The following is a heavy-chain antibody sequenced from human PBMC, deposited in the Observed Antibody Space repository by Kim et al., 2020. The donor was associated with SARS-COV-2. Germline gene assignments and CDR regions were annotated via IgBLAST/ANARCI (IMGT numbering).Heavy chain of an antibody. CDR1: GFTFSNYA. Sequence: GGSLRLSCAASGFTFSNYAMTWVRQAPGKGLEWVSSISAGDKPDYADSVKGRFTVSRDNSKNTLYLQMDRLRAEDTALYYCAKNWDYPRSPEYWGRGTLVTVTT. CDR2: ISAGDKP. J-gene: IGHJ4*02. V-gene: IGHV3-23*01. CDR3: AKNWDYPRSPEY. D-gene: IGHD1-7*01.